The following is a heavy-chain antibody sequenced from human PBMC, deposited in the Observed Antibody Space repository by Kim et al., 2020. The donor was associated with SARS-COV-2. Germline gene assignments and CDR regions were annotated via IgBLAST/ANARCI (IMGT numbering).Heavy chain of an antibody. CDR2: IDHSGST. J-gene: IGHJ5*02. D-gene: IGHD3-10*01. V-gene: IGHV4-38-2*02. CDR1: GYSISSGYY. Sequence: SETLSLTCTVSGYSISSGYYWGWIRQPPGKGLEWIGSIDHSGSTYYNPSLKSRVTISVDTSKNQFSLKLSSVTAADTAVYYCAREPTSRAFDPCGQGTLV. CDR3: AREPTSRAFDP.